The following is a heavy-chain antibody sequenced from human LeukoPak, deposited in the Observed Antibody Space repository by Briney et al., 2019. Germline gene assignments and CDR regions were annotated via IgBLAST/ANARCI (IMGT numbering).Heavy chain of an antibody. CDR3: ARRVVARPFDY. Sequence: RSSETLSLTCIVSNYSISSDYYWGWIRQPPGKGLEWIGSIHHSGRTYYNPSLKSRVTISVDTSKNQFSLELSSVTAADTAVYYCARRVVARPFDYWGQGTLVTVSS. CDR1: NYSISSDYY. CDR2: IHHSGRT. V-gene: IGHV4-38-2*02. D-gene: IGHD2-15*01. J-gene: IGHJ4*02.